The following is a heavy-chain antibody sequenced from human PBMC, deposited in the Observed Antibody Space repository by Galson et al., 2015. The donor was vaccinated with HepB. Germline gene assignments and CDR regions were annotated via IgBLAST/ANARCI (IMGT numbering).Heavy chain of an antibody. D-gene: IGHD7-27*01. J-gene: IGHJ5*02. CDR1: GFTFSSYS. CDR2: ISSSSSYI. Sequence: SLRLSCAASGFTFSSYSMNWVRQAPGKGLEWVSSISSSSSYIYYADSVKGRFTISRDNAKNSLYLQMNSLRAEDTAVYYCARGQTPTNWGGTGWFDPWGQGTLVTVSS. V-gene: IGHV3-21*01. CDR3: ARGQTPTNWGGTGWFDP.